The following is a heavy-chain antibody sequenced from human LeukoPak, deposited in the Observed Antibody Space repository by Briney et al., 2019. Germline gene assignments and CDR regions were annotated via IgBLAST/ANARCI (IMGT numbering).Heavy chain of an antibody. CDR3: ARDATTAVGWVYMDV. J-gene: IGHJ6*03. Sequence: GGSLRLSCAASGFTFDDYAMHWVRQAPGKGLEWVSGISWNSGSIDYADSVKGRFTISRDNAKNSVYLQMNSLTAEDTGLYYCARDATTAVGWVYMDVWGKGTTVTISS. CDR1: GFTFDDYA. CDR2: ISWNSGSI. D-gene: IGHD6-13*01. V-gene: IGHV3-9*01.